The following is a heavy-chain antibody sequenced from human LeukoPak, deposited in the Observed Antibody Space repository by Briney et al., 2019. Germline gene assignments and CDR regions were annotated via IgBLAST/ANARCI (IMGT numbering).Heavy chain of an antibody. J-gene: IGHJ5*02. CDR3: AKGQYSSGSSPNWFDP. D-gene: IGHD6-25*01. V-gene: IGHV3-23*01. CDR2: ISGSGGST. CDR1: GFTFSSYA. Sequence: GGSLRLSCAASGFTFSSYAMSWVRQAPGKGLEWVSAISGSGGSTYYADSVKGRFTISRDNSKNTLYLQMNSLRAEDTAVYYCAKGQYSSGSSPNWFDPWGQGTLVTVSS.